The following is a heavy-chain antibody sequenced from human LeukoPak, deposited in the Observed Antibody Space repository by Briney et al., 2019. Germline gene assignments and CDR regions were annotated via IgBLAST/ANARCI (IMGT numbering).Heavy chain of an antibody. D-gene: IGHD3-22*01. CDR1: GFTFRTYT. J-gene: IGHJ3*02. CDR3: ARDAVVVDINGFDI. V-gene: IGHV3-21*01. CDR2: ISDSSSSI. Sequence: GGSLRLSCAASGFTFRTYTMNWVRQAPGKGLEWVSSISDSSSSIYYADSVKGRFTISRDNAKNSLYLQMNSPRGEDTAVYYCARDAVVVDINGFDIWGRGTMVTVSS.